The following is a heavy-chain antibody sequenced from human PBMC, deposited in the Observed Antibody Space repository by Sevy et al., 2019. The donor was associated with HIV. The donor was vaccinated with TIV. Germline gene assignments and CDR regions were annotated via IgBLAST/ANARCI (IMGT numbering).Heavy chain of an antibody. J-gene: IGHJ4*02. D-gene: IGHD5-12*01. CDR2: ISGSGGRI. V-gene: IGHV3-23*01. CDR1: GFTFSNYA. CDR3: ATEGLSGYDAPFAY. Sequence: GESLRLSCAASGFTFSNYAMSWVRQAPGKGLEWVSAISGSGGRIYYADSVKGRFTISRDNSKNTLYLQMNSLRAEDTAVYYCATEGLSGYDAPFAYWGQGTLVTVSS.